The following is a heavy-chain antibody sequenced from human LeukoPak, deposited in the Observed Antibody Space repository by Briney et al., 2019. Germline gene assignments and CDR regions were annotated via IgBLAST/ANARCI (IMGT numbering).Heavy chain of an antibody. Sequence: GGSLRLSCAASGFTFSSYAMSWVRQAPGKGLEWVSGISGRGTSTSYADSVKGRFTISRDNAKNTLYLQMNGLRADDTAVYYCAKWRRGTGSLDYWGQGTLVTVSS. CDR2: ISGRGTST. J-gene: IGHJ4*02. V-gene: IGHV3-23*01. CDR3: AKWRRGTGSLDY. CDR1: GFTFSSYA. D-gene: IGHD3-10*01.